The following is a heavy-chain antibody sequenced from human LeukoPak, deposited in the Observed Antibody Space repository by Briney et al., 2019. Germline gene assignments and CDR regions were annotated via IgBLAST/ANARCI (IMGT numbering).Heavy chain of an antibody. CDR2: IRGGGGSA. D-gene: IGHD4-17*01. J-gene: IGHJ3*02. V-gene: IGHV3-23*01. CDR3: ARDPNGDYIGAFDM. CDR1: GFTFSAYA. Sequence: LSGGSLRLSCTASGFTFSAYAMMWVRQAPGKGPEWVSAIRGGGGSAFYADSVKGRFTISRDDSKYTLFLQMNSLRAEDTAVYYCARDPNGDYIGAFDMWGPGTMVTVSS.